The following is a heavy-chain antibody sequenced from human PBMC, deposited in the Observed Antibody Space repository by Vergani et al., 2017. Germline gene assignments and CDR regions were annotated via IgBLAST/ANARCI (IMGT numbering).Heavy chain of an antibody. CDR3: ARNYYDSSGYYYFDY. V-gene: IGHV1-18*01. J-gene: IGHJ4*02. CDR2: ISVYNGNT. Sequence: QVQLVQSGAEVKKPGASVKVSCKASGYTFTSYGISWVRQAPGQGLEWMGWISVYNGNTNYAQKLQGRVTMTTDTSTRTAYMKLRSLISDDTAVYYCARNYYDSSGYYYFDYWGQGTLVTVSS. D-gene: IGHD3-22*01. CDR1: GYTFTSYG.